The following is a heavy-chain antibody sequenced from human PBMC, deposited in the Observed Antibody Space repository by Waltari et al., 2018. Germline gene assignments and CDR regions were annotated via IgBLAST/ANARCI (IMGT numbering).Heavy chain of an antibody. D-gene: IGHD2-21*02. Sequence: QVQLVESGGGVVQPGRSLRLSCAASGFTFSSSAMHWVRQAPGKGLEWVAVISYDGSNKYYADSVKGRFTISRDNSKNTLYLQMNSLRAEDTAVYYCARDLGDGGYYYYMDVWGKGTTVTVSS. CDR1: GFTFSSSA. CDR2: ISYDGSNK. CDR3: ARDLGDGGYYYYMDV. J-gene: IGHJ6*03. V-gene: IGHV3-30-3*01.